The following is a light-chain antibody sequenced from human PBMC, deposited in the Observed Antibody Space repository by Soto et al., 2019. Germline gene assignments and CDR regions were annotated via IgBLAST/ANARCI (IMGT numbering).Light chain of an antibody. CDR1: QSLLHITGETF. Sequence: VMTRTPLSLSVAPGQPASISCSSSQSLLHITGETFLFWYLQKPGQSPQLLIYEVSTRVSGVPDRLSGSGSGTDFTLEISRVETDDVGLYYCMQSTQLPPTFGQGTRLE. CDR2: EVS. J-gene: IGKJ5*01. V-gene: IGKV2D-29*02. CDR3: MQSTQLPPT.